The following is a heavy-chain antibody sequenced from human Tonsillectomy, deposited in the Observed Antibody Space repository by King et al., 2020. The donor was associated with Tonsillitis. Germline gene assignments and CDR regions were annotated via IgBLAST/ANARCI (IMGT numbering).Heavy chain of an antibody. D-gene: IGHD6-19*01. CDR1: GGSISSSSYY. CDR2: INYSGST. CDR3: AGLGIAVAGKADY. Sequence: QLQESGPGLVKPSETLSLTCTVSGGSISSSSYYWGWIRQPPGKGLEWIGSINYSGSTYYNPSLKSRVTISVDTSKNQFSLKLSSVTAADTAVYYCAGLGIAVAGKADYWGQGTLVTVSS. J-gene: IGHJ4*02. V-gene: IGHV4-39*01.